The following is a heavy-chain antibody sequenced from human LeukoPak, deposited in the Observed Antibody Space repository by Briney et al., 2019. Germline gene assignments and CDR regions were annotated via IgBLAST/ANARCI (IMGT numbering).Heavy chain of an antibody. J-gene: IGHJ4*02. CDR2: INHSGST. V-gene: IGHV4-34*01. CDR3: ARRIHYYDSSGYYYVSPRFDY. Sequence: SETLSLTCAVYGGSFSGYYWSWIRQPPGKGLEWIGEINHSGSTNYNPSPKSRVTISVDTSNNQFSLKLSSVTAADTAVYYCARRIHYYDSSGYYYVSPRFDYWGQGTLVTVSS. CDR1: GGSFSGYY. D-gene: IGHD3-22*01.